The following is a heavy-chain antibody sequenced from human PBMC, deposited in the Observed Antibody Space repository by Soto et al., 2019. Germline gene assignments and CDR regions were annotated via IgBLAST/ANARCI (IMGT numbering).Heavy chain of an antibody. Sequence: ASVKVSCKASGGTFSSYAISWVRQAPGQGLEWMGGIIPIFGTANYAQKFQGRVTITADESTSTAYMELSSLRSEDTAVYYCASASRTVVVVITTGPTDAFDIWGQGTMVTVSS. CDR1: GGTFSSYA. V-gene: IGHV1-69*13. J-gene: IGHJ3*02. D-gene: IGHD3-22*01. CDR2: IIPIFGTA. CDR3: ASASRTVVVVITTGPTDAFDI.